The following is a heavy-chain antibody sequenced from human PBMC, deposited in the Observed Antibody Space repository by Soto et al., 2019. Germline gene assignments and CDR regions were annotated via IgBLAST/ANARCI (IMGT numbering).Heavy chain of an antibody. CDR2: IYHSGST. CDR1: GGSISSGGYS. J-gene: IGHJ4*02. CDR3: ARVRRSWFGEPWYFDY. D-gene: IGHD3-10*01. V-gene: IGHV4-30-2*01. Sequence: SETLSLTCAVSGGSISSGGYSWSWIRQPPGKGLEWIGYIYHSGSTYYNPSLKSRVTISVDRSKNQFSLKLSSVTAADTAVYYCARVRRSWFGEPWYFDYWGQGTLVTVSS.